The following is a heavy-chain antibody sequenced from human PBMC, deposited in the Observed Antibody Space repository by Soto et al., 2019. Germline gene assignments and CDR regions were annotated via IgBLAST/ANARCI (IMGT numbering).Heavy chain of an antibody. Sequence: QVQLVQSGAEVRKPGSSLRVSCKSSGATFSTTGISWVRQAPGQGLEWMGGIIPLFGTPKYARKFQGRVSITADESTNTVYMELNSLRPDDAAVYYCARASPVICGCHPCYRLDSPFDSWGQGSLVIVSS. CDR2: IIPLFGTP. CDR1: GATFSTTG. J-gene: IGHJ5*01. CDR3: ARASPVICGCHPCYRLDSPFDS. D-gene: IGHD3-16*02. V-gene: IGHV1-69*01.